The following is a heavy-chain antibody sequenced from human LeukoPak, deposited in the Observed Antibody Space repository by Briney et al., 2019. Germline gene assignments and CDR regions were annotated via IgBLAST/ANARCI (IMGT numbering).Heavy chain of an antibody. V-gene: IGHV1-18*01. CDR3: ATEDDSSGSITP. CDR2: ISAYNGNT. D-gene: IGHD3-22*01. J-gene: IGHJ5*02. Sequence: GASVKVSCTASGYTFTIYAISWVRQAPGQGREWMGWISAYNGNTNYAQKLQGRVTMTTDTSTSTAYMELRSLRSDDTAVYYCATEDDSSGSITPWGQGTLVTVSS. CDR1: GYTFTIYA.